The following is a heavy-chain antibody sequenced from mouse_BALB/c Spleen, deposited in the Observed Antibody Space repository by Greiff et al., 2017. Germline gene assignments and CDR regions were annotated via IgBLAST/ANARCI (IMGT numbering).Heavy chain of an antibody. Sequence: VQLQQPGAELVRPGASVKLSCKASGYTFTSYWINWVKQRPGQGLEWIGNIYPSDSYTNYNQKFKDKATLTVDKSSSTAYMQLSSPTSEDSAVYYCTRPDSSGYLAYWGQGTLVTVAA. CDR3: TRPDSSGYLAY. CDR1: GYTFTSYW. D-gene: IGHD3-2*01. CDR2: IYPSDSYT. V-gene: IGHV1-69*02. J-gene: IGHJ3*01.